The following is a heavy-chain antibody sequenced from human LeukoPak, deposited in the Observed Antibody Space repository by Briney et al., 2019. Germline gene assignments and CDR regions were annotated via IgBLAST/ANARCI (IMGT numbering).Heavy chain of an antibody. CDR2: ISYDGSNK. CDR1: GFTFSSYG. V-gene: IGHV3-30*18. D-gene: IGHD1-26*01. J-gene: IGHJ4*02. CDR3: AKVGVGATPIDY. Sequence: PGGSLRLSCAASGFTFSSYGMHWVRQAPGKGLEWVAVISYDGSNKYYADSVKGRFTISRDNPKNTLYLQMNGLRAEDTAVYYCAKVGVGATPIDYWGQGTLVTVSS.